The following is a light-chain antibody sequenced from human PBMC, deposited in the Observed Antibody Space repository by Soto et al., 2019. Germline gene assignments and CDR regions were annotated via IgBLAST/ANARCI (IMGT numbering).Light chain of an antibody. CDR2: GAS. V-gene: IGKV3-15*01. J-gene: IGKJ5*01. CDR3: QQYYDWPIT. CDR1: QSVSSN. Sequence: EIVLTQSPATLSVSPGERATLSCRASQSVSSNLAWYQQKPGQAPRLLIYGASTRATGIPARFSGSGSGTAFTLTISSLQSEDFAFYYCQQYYDWPITFGQGTRLDIK.